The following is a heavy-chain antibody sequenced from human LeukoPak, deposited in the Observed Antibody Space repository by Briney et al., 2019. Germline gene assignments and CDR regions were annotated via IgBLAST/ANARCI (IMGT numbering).Heavy chain of an antibody. CDR3: ARDERWLQFLNY. J-gene: IGHJ4*02. CDR2: ISYDGSNK. V-gene: IGHV3-30-3*01. Sequence: PGGSLRLSCAASGFTFSSYAMHWVRQAPGKGLEWVAVISYDGSNKYYADSVKGRFTISRDNSKNTLYLQMNSLRAEDTAVYYCARDERWLQFLNYWGQGTLVTASS. D-gene: IGHD3-3*01. CDR1: GFTFSSYA.